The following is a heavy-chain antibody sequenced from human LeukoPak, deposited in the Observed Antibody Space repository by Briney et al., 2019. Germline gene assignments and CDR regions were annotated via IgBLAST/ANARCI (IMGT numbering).Heavy chain of an antibody. CDR1: GYTFTGYY. Sequence: ASVKVSCKASGYTFTGYYMHWVRQAPGQGLEWMGWISTYNGKTSYAQKVQDRVTMTTDTSTSTVYMELRSLRSDDTALYFCARDFSNFSYGTWFDPWGQGTLVTVSS. D-gene: IGHD1-1*01. CDR3: ARDFSNFSYGTWFDP. V-gene: IGHV1-18*04. CDR2: ISTYNGKT. J-gene: IGHJ5*02.